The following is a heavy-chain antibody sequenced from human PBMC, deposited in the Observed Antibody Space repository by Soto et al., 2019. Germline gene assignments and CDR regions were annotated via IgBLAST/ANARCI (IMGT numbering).Heavy chain of an antibody. CDR1: GGSVSSGSYY. J-gene: IGHJ5*02. Sequence: QVQLQESGPGLVKPSETLSLTCTVSGGSVSSGSYYWSWIRQPPGKGLEWIGYIYYSGSTNYNPSLKSRVTISVDTSKSQFSLKLSSVTAADTAVYYCARVVLEWLFLHNWFDPWGQGTLLTVSS. CDR3: ARVVLEWLFLHNWFDP. V-gene: IGHV4-61*01. D-gene: IGHD3-3*01. CDR2: IYYSGST.